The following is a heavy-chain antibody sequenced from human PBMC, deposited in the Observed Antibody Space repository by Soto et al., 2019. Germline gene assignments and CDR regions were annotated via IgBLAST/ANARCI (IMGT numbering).Heavy chain of an antibody. D-gene: IGHD3-3*01. Sequence: QVQLQESGPGLVKPSETLSLTCTVSGGSFKSGSYSWSWIRQPPGKALEWIGYVYHTGRTSYNPSLKSRVSISMDTSKNQFSLNLDSVTAADTAVYFCARDFASFDSWGQGTLVTVSS. CDR2: VYHTGRT. J-gene: IGHJ4*02. CDR1: GGSFKSGSYS. CDR3: ARDFASFDS. V-gene: IGHV4-61*01.